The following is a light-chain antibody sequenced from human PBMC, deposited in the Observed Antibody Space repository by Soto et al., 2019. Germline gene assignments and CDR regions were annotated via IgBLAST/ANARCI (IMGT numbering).Light chain of an antibody. Sequence: DIQMTQSPSSVSASIGDRVTITCRASQGLGVWLGWYQQKPGKAPQLLIYGASGLQVGVPSRFSGSGSGTDFTLTISSMQPEDFATYYCQQAYSFPLTFGGGTKVDIK. J-gene: IGKJ4*01. CDR3: QQAYSFPLT. V-gene: IGKV1-12*01. CDR2: GAS. CDR1: QGLGVW.